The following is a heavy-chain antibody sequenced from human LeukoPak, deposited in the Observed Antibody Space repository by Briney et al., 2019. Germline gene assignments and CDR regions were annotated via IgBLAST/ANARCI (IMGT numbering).Heavy chain of an antibody. Sequence: PGGSLRLSCAASGFTVSSNYMSWVRQAPGKGLEWVSVIYSGGSTYYADSVKGRFTISRDNSKNTLYLQMNSLRAEDTAVYYCARERVHKFVSYYYYGMDVWGQGTTVTVSS. CDR3: ARERVHKFVSYYYYGMDV. D-gene: IGHD3-10*01. J-gene: IGHJ6*02. CDR1: GFTVSSNY. CDR2: IYSGGST. V-gene: IGHV3-53*01.